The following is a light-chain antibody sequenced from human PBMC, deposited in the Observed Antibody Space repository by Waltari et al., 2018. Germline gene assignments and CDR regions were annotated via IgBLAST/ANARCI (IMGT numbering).Light chain of an antibody. CDR3: QQYNDWPLT. J-gene: IGKJ4*01. CDR2: GAS. Sequence: IVMTQSPATLSVSPGERATLACRTSQSVNNNLAWYQQKPGQAPRLLIYGASTRATGIPGRFSGSGSGTEFSLTVSSLQSEDFAIYYCQQYNDWPLTFGGGTRVEIK. V-gene: IGKV3-15*01. CDR1: QSVNNN.